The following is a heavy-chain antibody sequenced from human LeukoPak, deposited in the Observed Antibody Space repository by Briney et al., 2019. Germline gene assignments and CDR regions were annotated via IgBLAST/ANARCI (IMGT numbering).Heavy chain of an antibody. CDR3: ARNDGY. CDR1: EFTVSTNH. V-gene: IGHV3-66*01. Sequence: GGSLRLSCAASEFTVSTNHMSWVRQAPGKGLEWVSVIYSGGSTYYADSVKGRFTISRDNAKNSLYLQMNSLRVEDTAVYYCARNDGYWGQGTLVTVSS. CDR2: IYSGGST. J-gene: IGHJ4*02. D-gene: IGHD3-16*01.